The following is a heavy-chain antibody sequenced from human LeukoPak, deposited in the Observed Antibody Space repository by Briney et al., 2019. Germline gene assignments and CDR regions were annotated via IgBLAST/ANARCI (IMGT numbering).Heavy chain of an antibody. J-gene: IGHJ4*02. CDR2: INHSGST. D-gene: IGHD4-11*01. V-gene: IGHV4-34*01. CDR1: GGSFSGYY. Sequence: SETLSLTCAVYGGSFSGYYWSWIRQPPGKGLEWIGEINHSGSTNYNPSLKSRVTISVDTSKNQFSLKLSSVTAADTAVYYCARQVYSNYFDYWGQGTLVTVSS. CDR3: ARQVYSNYFDY.